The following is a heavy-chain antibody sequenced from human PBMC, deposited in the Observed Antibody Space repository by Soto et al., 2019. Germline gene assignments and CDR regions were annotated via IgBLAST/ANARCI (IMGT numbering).Heavy chain of an antibody. V-gene: IGHV1-69*01. Sequence: QVQLVQSGAEVKKPGSSVKVSCKASEGTFSSYAISWVRQAPRQGLEWMGGIIPIFGTANYAQKFQGRVTITADESTRTAYMERSSVRSEDRAVYYCAREGPVGATHYWGQGTLVPVSS. J-gene: IGHJ4*02. CDR2: IIPIFGTA. D-gene: IGHD1-26*01. CDR1: EGTFSSYA. CDR3: AREGPVGATHY.